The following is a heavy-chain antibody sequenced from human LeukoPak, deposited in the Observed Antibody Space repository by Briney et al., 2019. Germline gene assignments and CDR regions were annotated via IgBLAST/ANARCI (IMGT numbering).Heavy chain of an antibody. D-gene: IGHD6-13*01. V-gene: IGHV3-21*04. CDR1: GFTFSSYS. CDR3: ARPVTGIAAAGTNY. Sequence: GGSLRLSCAASGFTFSSYSMNWVRQAPGKGLEWVSSISSSSSYIYYADSVKGRLTISRDNAKNSLYLQMNSLRAEDTAVYYCARPVTGIAAAGTNYWGQGTLVTVSS. CDR2: ISSSSSYI. J-gene: IGHJ4*02.